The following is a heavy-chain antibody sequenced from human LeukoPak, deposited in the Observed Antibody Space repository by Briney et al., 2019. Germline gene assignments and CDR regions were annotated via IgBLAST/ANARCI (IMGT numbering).Heavy chain of an antibody. Sequence: ASVKVSCKASGYTFTSYGISWVRHAPGQGLEWMGWISAYNGNTNYAQKLQGRVTMTTDTSTSTAYMELRSLRSDDSAVYYCARDQAMIVVAAVDYWGQGTLVTVSS. V-gene: IGHV1-18*01. CDR2: ISAYNGNT. CDR1: GYTFTSYG. CDR3: ARDQAMIVVAAVDY. J-gene: IGHJ4*02. D-gene: IGHD3-22*01.